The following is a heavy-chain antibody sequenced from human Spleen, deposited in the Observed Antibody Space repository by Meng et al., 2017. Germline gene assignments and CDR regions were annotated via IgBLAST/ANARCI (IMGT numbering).Heavy chain of an antibody. CDR1: GGSVSSGSYY. D-gene: IGHD3-3*01. J-gene: IGHJ3*02. CDR2: VYYSGNT. V-gene: IGHV4-61*01. Sequence: GSLRLSCTVSGGSVSSGSYYWSWIRQPPGKGLKWIGYVYYSGNTHYNASLKSRVTISIDTSKDQFSLKLNSVTAADTAVYYCARVALEYPFDIWGQGAMVTVSS. CDR3: ARVALEYPFDI.